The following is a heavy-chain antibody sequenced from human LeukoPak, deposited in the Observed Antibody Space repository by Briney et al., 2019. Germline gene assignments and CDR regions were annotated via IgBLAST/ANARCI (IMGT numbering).Heavy chain of an antibody. CDR3: ASAGHYYDSTGYYLGR. J-gene: IGHJ4*02. CDR2: ISSSGTTI. CDR1: GSTFGDYY. V-gene: IGHV3-11*01. D-gene: IGHD3-22*01. Sequence: GSLRLSCSASGSTFGDYYMSWIRQAPGKGLEWVSYISSSGTTIYYADSVKGRFTISRDNAKNSLFLQMNSLRAEDTAVYFCASAGHYYDSTGYYLGRWGQGALVTVSS.